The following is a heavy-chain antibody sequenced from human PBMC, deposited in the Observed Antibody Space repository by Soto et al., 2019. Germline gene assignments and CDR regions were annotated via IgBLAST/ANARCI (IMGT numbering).Heavy chain of an antibody. CDR3: TREGS. J-gene: IGHJ4*02. V-gene: IGHV3-48*02. CDR1: GFMFSDYS. Sequence: GGSLRLSCAASGFMFSDYSMNWVRQFPGKGLEWIAYIDGGSSAIHYTDSVKGRFTISRDNARNSLYLQMNSLRDEDTAVYYCTREGSWGRGTQVTVSS. CDR2: IDGGSSAI.